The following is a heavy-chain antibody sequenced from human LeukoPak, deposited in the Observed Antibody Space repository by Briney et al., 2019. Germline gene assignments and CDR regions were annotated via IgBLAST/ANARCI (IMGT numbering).Heavy chain of an antibody. J-gene: IGHJ4*02. Sequence: GGSLRLSCAASGFTFRNYAMHWVRQAPGKGLEWVSGISWNSGSIGYADSVKGRFTISRDNAKNSLYLQMNSLRAEDTALYYCASRRGYWGQGTLVTVSS. V-gene: IGHV3-9*01. CDR2: ISWNSGSI. CDR3: ASRRGY. CDR1: GFTFRNYA.